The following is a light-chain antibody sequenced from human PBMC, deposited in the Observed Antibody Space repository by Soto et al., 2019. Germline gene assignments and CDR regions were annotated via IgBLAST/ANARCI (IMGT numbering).Light chain of an antibody. CDR1: QTISTD. V-gene: IGKV3-15*01. J-gene: IGKJ4*01. CDR2: GAS. CDR3: QRNNKWPRVP. Sequence: EVVMTQSPATVSVFPGEGVTLSCRASQTISTDLAWYQQKPGQAPRLLIYGASTRATGVPDRFSGGGSGTDFTLTISSLYFEFFAFYYYQRNNKWPRVPFGGGTK.